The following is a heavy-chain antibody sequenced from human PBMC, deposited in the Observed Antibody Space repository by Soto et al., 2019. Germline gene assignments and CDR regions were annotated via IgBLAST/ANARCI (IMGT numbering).Heavy chain of an antibody. CDR3: TTEERPRNNKVPLVVFDT. CDR1: GYTFTSYD. Sequence: ASVKVSCKASGYTFTSYDINWVRQATGQGLEWMGWMNPNSGNTGYAQKFKGRVTMTRNTSISTAYMELSSMRSEDTAVNYYTTEERPRNNKVPLVVFDTWGQGTMVTVSS. CDR2: MNPNSGNT. J-gene: IGHJ3*02. D-gene: IGHD6-6*01. V-gene: IGHV1-8*01.